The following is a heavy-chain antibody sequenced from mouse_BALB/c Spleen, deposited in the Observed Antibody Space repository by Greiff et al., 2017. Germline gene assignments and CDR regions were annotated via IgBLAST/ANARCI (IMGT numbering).Heavy chain of an antibody. CDR3: ERDGWYFDV. J-gene: IGHJ1*01. CDR2: IDPYNGGT. V-gene: IGHV1S135*01. D-gene: IGHD3-3*01. Sequence: VQLQQSGPELVKPGASVKLSCKASGYTFTSYNMYWVKQSPGKSLEWIGYIDPYNGGTSYNHKFKDKATLTVDESSSTAYMQLSSPTSEDSAVYYCERDGWYFDVWGAGTTVTVSS. CDR1: GYTFTSYN.